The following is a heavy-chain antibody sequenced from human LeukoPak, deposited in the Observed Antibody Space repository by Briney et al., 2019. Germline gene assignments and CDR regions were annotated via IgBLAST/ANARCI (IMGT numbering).Heavy chain of an antibody. CDR1: GGTFSSYA. CDR3: ARGWSPHYSNYYYYMDV. CDR2: IIPIFGTA. Sequence: SMKVSCKASGGTFSSYAISWVRQAPGQGLEWMGGIIPIFGTANYAQKFQGRVTITADESTSTAYMELSSLRSEDTAVYYCARGWSPHYSNYYYYMDVWGKGTTVTVSS. V-gene: IGHV1-69*13. D-gene: IGHD4-11*01. J-gene: IGHJ6*03.